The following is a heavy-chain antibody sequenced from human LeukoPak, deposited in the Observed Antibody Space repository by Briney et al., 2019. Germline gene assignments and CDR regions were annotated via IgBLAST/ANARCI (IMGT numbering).Heavy chain of an antibody. Sequence: GGSLRLSCAASGFTFSSYSMNWVRQAPGKGLEWVSSISSSSSYIYYADSVKGRFTVSRDNAENSLYLQMNSLRAEDTAVYYCARDITMVRGVEIDYWGQGTLVTVSS. CDR3: ARDITMVRGVEIDY. CDR1: GFTFSSYS. J-gene: IGHJ4*02. CDR2: ISSSSSYI. D-gene: IGHD3-10*01. V-gene: IGHV3-21*01.